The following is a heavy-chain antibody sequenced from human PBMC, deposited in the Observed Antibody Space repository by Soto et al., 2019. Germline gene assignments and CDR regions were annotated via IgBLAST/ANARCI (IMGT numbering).Heavy chain of an antibody. Sequence: QVQLVQSGAEVKKPGSSVKVSCKASGGTFSSYAISWVRQAPGQGLEWMGGIIPIFGTANYAQKFQGRVTITADESTSTAYMDVRSLRSEDTAVYYCARGFMYYDIFYFDYWGQGTLVTVSS. D-gene: IGHD3-9*01. J-gene: IGHJ4*02. CDR2: IIPIFGTA. CDR3: ARGFMYYDIFYFDY. V-gene: IGHV1-69*01. CDR1: GGTFSSYA.